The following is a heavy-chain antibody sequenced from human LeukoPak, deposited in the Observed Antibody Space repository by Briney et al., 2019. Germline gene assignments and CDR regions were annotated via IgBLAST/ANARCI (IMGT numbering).Heavy chain of an antibody. V-gene: IGHV4-4*07. Sequence: SETLSLTCTVSGGSISSYYWSWIGHPAGKGLEWIGRIYTSGSTNYNPSLKSRVTMSVDTSKNQFSLKLSSVTAADTAVYYCARDAYDSSGYDYFDYWGQGTLVTVSS. CDR3: ARDAYDSSGYDYFDY. CDR1: GGSISSYY. D-gene: IGHD3-22*01. J-gene: IGHJ4*02. CDR2: IYTSGST.